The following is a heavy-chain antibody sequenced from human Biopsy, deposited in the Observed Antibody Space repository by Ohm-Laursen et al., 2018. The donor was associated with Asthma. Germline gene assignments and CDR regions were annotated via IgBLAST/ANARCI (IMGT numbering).Heavy chain of an antibody. CDR1: GFTFSSYG. V-gene: IGHV3-30*03. Sequence: SLRPSCAASGFTFSSYGMHWVRQAPGTGLEWVAVISYDGSNKYYADSVKGRFTISRDNSKNTLYLQMNSLRAEDTAVYYCASQSSGPDFWSGYYYFDYWGQGTLVTVSS. J-gene: IGHJ4*02. D-gene: IGHD3-3*01. CDR3: ASQSSGPDFWSGYYYFDY. CDR2: ISYDGSNK.